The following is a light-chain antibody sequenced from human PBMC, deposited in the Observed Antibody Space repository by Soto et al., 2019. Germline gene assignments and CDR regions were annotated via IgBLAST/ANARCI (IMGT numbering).Light chain of an antibody. CDR1: SSDIGGYNY. CDR3: SSYTSETTFV. CDR2: DVF. V-gene: IGLV2-14*01. J-gene: IGLJ1*01. Sequence: QSLLTQPAAVSGSPGQSITISCSGSSSDIGGYNYVSWYQQEPGKAPKLMIYDVFNRPSGVSNRFSASKSGNTASLTISGLQAEDEADYYCSSYTSETTFVFGTGTKLTVL.